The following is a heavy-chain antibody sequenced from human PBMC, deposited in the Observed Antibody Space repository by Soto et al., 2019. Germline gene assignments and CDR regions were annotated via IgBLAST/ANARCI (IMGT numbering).Heavy chain of an antibody. V-gene: IGHV4-31*03. Sequence: SETLSLTCTVSGGSIRNSGFYWSWIRQHPGKGLEWIGHIYYRGSADYKPSLKSRVTISADTSKNQFSLKLSSVTAADTAVYYCARGFHYDSSGVGYDYWGQGTLVTVSS. CDR3: ARGFHYDSSGVGYDY. CDR2: IYYRGSA. D-gene: IGHD3-22*01. J-gene: IGHJ4*02. CDR1: GGSIRNSGFY.